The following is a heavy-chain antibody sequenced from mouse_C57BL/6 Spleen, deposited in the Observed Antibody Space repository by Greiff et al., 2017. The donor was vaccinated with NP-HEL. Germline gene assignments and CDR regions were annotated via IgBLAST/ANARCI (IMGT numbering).Heavy chain of an antibody. Sequence: EVQVVESGGGLVQPKGSLKLSCAASGFSFTTYAMNWVRQAPGQGLEWVARIRSKSNNYATYYADSVKDRFTISRDDSESMLYLEMNNLKTEDTAMYYWVRGDGGMDYWGQGTSVTVSS. CDR1: GFSFTTYA. D-gene: IGHD3-3*01. CDR3: VRGDGGMDY. CDR2: IRSKSNNYAT. J-gene: IGHJ4*01. V-gene: IGHV10-1*01.